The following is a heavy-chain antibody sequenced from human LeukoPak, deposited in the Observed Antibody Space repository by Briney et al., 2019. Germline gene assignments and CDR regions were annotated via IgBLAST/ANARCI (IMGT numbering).Heavy chain of an antibody. CDR2: ISGSGGST. V-gene: IGHV3-23*01. J-gene: IGHJ4*02. CDR1: GFTFSSYA. Sequence: GGSLRLSCAASGFTFSSYAMSWVRQAPGKGLEWVSAISGSGGSTYYADSVKGRFTISRDDSKNALYLQMNSLRAEDTAVYYCAKNLYGDYYFDYWGQGTLVTVSS. D-gene: IGHD4-17*01. CDR3: AKNLYGDYYFDY.